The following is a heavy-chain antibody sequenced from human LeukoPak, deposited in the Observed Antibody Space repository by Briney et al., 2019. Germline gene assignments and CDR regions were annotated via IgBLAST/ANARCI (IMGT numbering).Heavy chain of an antibody. Sequence: GGSLRLSCAASGLTFSGSAMHWVRQASGKGLEWVGRIRSKANRYATAYAASVKGRFTISRDDSKNTAYLQMNSLKTEDTAVYYCTPNVDIVATTPPGYWGQGTLVTVSS. J-gene: IGHJ4*02. D-gene: IGHD5-12*01. CDR2: IRSKANRYAT. CDR3: TPNVDIVATTPPGY. CDR1: GLTFSGSA. V-gene: IGHV3-73*01.